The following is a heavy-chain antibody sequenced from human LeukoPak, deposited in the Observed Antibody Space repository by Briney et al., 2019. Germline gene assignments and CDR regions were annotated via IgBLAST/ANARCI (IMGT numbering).Heavy chain of an antibody. D-gene: IGHD3-10*01. CDR1: GFTFSG. Sequence: GGSLRLSCAASGFTFSGMNWVRQAPGKGLEWVANMKEDGSEKYCVDCVKGRFTISRDNAKNSLYLQMNSLRVEDTAVYYCARGPNYGSRSDYFDYWGQGTLVTVSS. J-gene: IGHJ4*02. CDR2: MKEDGSEK. V-gene: IGHV3-7*03. CDR3: ARGPNYGSRSDYFDY.